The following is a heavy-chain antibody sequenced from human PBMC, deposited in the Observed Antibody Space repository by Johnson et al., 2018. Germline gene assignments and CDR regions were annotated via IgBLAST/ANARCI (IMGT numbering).Heavy chain of an antibody. CDR2: IDWNGGDI. J-gene: IGHJ4*02. CDR3: ARGPHYYDSSALDY. Sequence: VQLVQSGGSVVRPGGSLRLSCAASGFTFDDYVMHWVRQAPGTGLEWVSGIDWNGGDIGYADSVKGRFTVSRDNAKSSLYLQMNSVRAEDTALYYCARGPHYYDSSALDYWGQGTLVTVSS. CDR1: GFTFDDYV. D-gene: IGHD3-22*01. V-gene: IGHV3-20*04.